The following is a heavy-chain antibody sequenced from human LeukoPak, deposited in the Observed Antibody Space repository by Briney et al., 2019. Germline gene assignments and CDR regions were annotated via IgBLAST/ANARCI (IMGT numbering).Heavy chain of an antibody. D-gene: IGHD3-9*01. V-gene: IGHV3-30*02. CDR3: ARDPFDYSGFDY. Sequence: PGGSLRLSCAASGFTFSSYGMHWVRQAPGKGLEWVAFIRYDGSNKYYADSVKGRFTISRDNSKNTLYLQMNSLRAEDTAAYYCARDPFDYSGFDYWGQGTLVTVSS. J-gene: IGHJ4*02. CDR2: IRYDGSNK. CDR1: GFTFSSYG.